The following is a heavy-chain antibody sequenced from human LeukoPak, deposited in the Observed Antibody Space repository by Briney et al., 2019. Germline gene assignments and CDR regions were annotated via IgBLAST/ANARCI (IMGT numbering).Heavy chain of an antibody. J-gene: IGHJ4*02. CDR2: IIPIFGTA. CDR1: GGTFSSYA. D-gene: IGHD6-19*01. Sequence: EASVKVSCKASGGTFSSYAISWVRQDPGQGLEWMGRIIPIFGTANYAQKFQGRVTITTDESTSTAYMELSSLRSEDTAVYYCARDWRGYSSEPFDYWGQGTLVTVSS. V-gene: IGHV1-69*05. CDR3: ARDWRGYSSEPFDY.